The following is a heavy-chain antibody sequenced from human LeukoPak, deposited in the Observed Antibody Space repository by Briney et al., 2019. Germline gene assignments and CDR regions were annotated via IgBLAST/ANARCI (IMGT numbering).Heavy chain of an antibody. CDR3: ARDKAFCSGGSCYPFRAAYFDY. CDR2: IKQDGSEK. D-gene: IGHD2-15*01. Sequence: GGSLRLSCAASGFTFSSYWMSWVRQAPGKGLEWVANIKQDGSEKYYVDSVKGRFTISGDNAKNSLYLQMNSLRAEDTAVYYCARDKAFCSGGSCYPFRAAYFDYWGQGTLVTVSS. J-gene: IGHJ4*02. CDR1: GFTFSSYW. V-gene: IGHV3-7*01.